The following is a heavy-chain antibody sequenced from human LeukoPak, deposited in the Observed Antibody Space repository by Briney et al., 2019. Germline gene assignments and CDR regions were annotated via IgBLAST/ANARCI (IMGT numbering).Heavy chain of an antibody. V-gene: IGHV3-30*18. D-gene: IGHD4-17*01. CDR2: ISYDGSNK. Sequence: GGSLRLSCAASGFTFSSYGMHWVRQAPGKGLEWVAVISYDGSNKYYADSVKGRFTISRDNSKNTLYLQMNSLRAGDTAVYYCAKEPGDYVSLYYFDYWGQGTLVTVSS. J-gene: IGHJ4*02. CDR1: GFTFSSYG. CDR3: AKEPGDYVSLYYFDY.